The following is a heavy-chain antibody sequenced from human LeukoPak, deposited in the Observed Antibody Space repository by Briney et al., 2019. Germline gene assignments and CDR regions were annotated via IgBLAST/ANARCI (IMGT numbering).Heavy chain of an antibody. J-gene: IGHJ6*03. CDR1: GGSISSSSYY. Sequence: SETLSLTCTVSGGSISSSSYYRGWIRQPPGKGLEWIGSIYYSGSTYYNPSLKSRVTISVDTSKNQFSLKLSSVTAADTAVYYCARHLTMVRGVIITNYYYYMDVWGKGTTVTVSS. V-gene: IGHV4-39*01. CDR3: ARHLTMVRGVIITNYYYYMDV. CDR2: IYYSGST. D-gene: IGHD3-10*01.